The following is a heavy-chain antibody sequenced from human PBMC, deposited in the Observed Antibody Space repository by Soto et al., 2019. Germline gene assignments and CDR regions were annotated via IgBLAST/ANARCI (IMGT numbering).Heavy chain of an antibody. Sequence: GGSLRLSCAASGFTFSSYWMHWVRQAPGKGLVWVSRINSDGSSTSYADSVKGRFTISRDNAKNTLYLQMNSLRAEDTAVYYCTGITWFRGMDVWGQGTPVTVSS. D-gene: IGHD3-10*01. V-gene: IGHV3-74*01. CDR1: GFTFSSYW. CDR3: TGITWFRGMDV. J-gene: IGHJ6*02. CDR2: INSDGSST.